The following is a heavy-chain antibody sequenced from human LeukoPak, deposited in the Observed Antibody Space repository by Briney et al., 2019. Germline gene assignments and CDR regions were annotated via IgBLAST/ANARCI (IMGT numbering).Heavy chain of an antibody. CDR1: GFTFSSYA. D-gene: IGHD1-7*01. J-gene: IGHJ4*02. Sequence: GGSLRLSCAASGFTFSSYAMSWVRQAPGKGLEWVGRIKSKTDGGTTDYAAPVNGRFTISRDDSKNTLHLQMNSLKTEDTAVYYCTAGTATNGWRGQGTLVTVSS. CDR2: IKSKTDGGTT. CDR3: TAGTATNGW. V-gene: IGHV3-15*01.